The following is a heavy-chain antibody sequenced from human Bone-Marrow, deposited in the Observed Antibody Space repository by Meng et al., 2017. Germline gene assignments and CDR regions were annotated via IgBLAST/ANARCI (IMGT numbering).Heavy chain of an antibody. D-gene: IGHD2-2*02. V-gene: IGHV1-2*06. CDR1: GYTFTGYY. J-gene: IGHJ6*02. CDR3: ASTDCSSTSCYTGYYYYGMDV. Sequence: ASVTVSCKASGYTFTGYYMHWVRQAPGQGLEWMGRINPNSGGTNYAQKFQGRVTMTRDTSISTAYMELSRLRSDDTAVYYCASTDCSSTSCYTGYYYYGMDVWGQGTTVTVSS. CDR2: INPNSGGT.